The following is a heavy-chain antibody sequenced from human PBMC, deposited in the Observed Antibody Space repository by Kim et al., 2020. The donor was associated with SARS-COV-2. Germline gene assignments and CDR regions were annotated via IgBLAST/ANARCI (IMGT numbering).Heavy chain of an antibody. J-gene: IGHJ6*02. Sequence: GGSLRLSCAASGFTFSNAWMSWVRQAPGKGLEWVGRIKSKTDGGTTDYAAPVKGRFTISRDDSKNTLYLQMNSLKTEDTAVYYCTTDLLLWFGELLVPRSYYGMDVWGQGTTVTVSS. CDR2: IKSKTDGGTT. CDR1: GFTFSNAW. CDR3: TTDLLLWFGELLVPRSYYGMDV. D-gene: IGHD3-10*01. V-gene: IGHV3-15*01.